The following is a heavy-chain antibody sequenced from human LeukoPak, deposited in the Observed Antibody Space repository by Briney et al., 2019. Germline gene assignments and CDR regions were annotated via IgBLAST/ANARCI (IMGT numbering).Heavy chain of an antibody. V-gene: IGHV1-69*13. D-gene: IGHD6-13*01. J-gene: IGHJ6*03. CDR3: ARLRIRAAGTRENYYYYYMDV. CDR2: IIPIFGTA. CDR1: GGTFSSYA. Sequence: SVKVSCKASGGTFSSYAISWVRQAPGQGLEWIGGIIPIFGTANYAQKFQGRVTITADESTSTAYMELSSLRSEDTAVYYCARLRIRAAGTRENYYYYYMDVWGKGTPVTVSS.